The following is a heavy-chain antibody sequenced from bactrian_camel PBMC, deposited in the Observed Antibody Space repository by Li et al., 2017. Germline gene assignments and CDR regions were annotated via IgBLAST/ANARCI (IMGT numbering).Heavy chain of an antibody. CDR3: AAGRYGVGCGGGQKAADYEY. CDR1: GYAVSRNY. D-gene: IGHD6*01. J-gene: IGHJ4*01. V-gene: IGHV3S40*01. CDR2: IYTGDGER. Sequence: DVQLVESGGGSVQTGGSLRLSCAASGYAVSRNYMGWVRQGPGKQGEVVASIYTGDGERMYTDSVKGRFTISRDNTNNAVYLQMNSLEPEDTAMYYCAAGRYGVGCGGGQKAADYEYWGQGTQVTVS.